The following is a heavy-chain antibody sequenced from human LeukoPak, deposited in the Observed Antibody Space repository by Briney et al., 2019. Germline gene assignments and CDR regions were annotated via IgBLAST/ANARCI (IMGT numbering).Heavy chain of an antibody. CDR1: GYSFTSYW. CDR2: IYPGDSDT. Sequence: GESLNISWKGSGYSFTSYWIGWVRQMPGKGLEWMGIIYPGDSDTRYSPSFQGQVTISADKSINTAYLQWSSLKASDTAMYYCARSGYSFAYGLDYWGQGTLVTVSS. J-gene: IGHJ4*02. D-gene: IGHD5-18*01. CDR3: ARSGYSFAYGLDY. V-gene: IGHV5-51*01.